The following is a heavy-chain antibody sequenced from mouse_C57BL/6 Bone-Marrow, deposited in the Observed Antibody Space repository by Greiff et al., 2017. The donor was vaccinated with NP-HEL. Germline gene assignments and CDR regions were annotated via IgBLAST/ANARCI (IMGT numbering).Heavy chain of an antibody. CDR1: GFTFSSYA. CDR2: ISSGGDYI. Sequence: EVNVVESGEGLVKPGGSLKLSCAASGFTFSSYAMSWVRQTPEKRLEWVAYISSGGDYIYYADTVKGRFTISRDNARNTLYLQMSSLKSEDTAMYYCTRELYYYGSSYGGAMDYWGQGTSVTVSS. CDR3: TRELYYYGSSYGGAMDY. J-gene: IGHJ4*01. V-gene: IGHV5-9-1*02. D-gene: IGHD1-1*01.